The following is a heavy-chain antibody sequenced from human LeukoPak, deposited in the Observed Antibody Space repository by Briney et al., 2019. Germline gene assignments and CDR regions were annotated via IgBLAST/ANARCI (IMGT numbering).Heavy chain of an antibody. CDR1: RFTFSSYS. D-gene: IGHD3-10*02. Sequence: GGSLRLSCAASRFTFSSYSMNWVRQAPGKGMEWVSSISSSSSYIYYADSVKGRFTISRDNAKNSLYLQMNSLRAEDTAVYYCARGYLRGVQNVGYWGQGTLVTVSS. CDR3: ARGYLRGVQNVGY. J-gene: IGHJ4*02. V-gene: IGHV3-21*01. CDR2: ISSSSSYI.